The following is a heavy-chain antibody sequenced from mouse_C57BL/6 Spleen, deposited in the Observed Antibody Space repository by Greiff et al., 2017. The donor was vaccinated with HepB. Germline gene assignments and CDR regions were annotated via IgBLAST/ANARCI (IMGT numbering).Heavy chain of an antibody. Sequence: EVKVIESGGGLVKPGGSLKLSCAASGFTFSSYAMSWVRQTPEKRLEWVATISDGGSYTYYPDNVKGRFTISRDNAKNNLYLQMSHLKSEDTAMYYCARDAYYYGSSYDWFAYWGQGTLVTVSA. V-gene: IGHV5-4*03. CDR3: ARDAYYYGSSYDWFAY. CDR1: GFTFSSYA. CDR2: ISDGGSYT. D-gene: IGHD1-1*01. J-gene: IGHJ3*01.